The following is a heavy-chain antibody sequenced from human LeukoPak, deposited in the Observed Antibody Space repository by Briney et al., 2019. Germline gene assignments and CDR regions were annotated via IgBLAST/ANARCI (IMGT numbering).Heavy chain of an antibody. Sequence: ASVKVSCKASGYTFTGYYMHWVRQAPGQGLEWMGWINPNSGGTNYPQKFQGRVTLTRDTSSSTAYMELSRLGSDDTAVYYCARVPYYYDSSGYYEGGLDYWGQGTLVTVSS. J-gene: IGHJ4*02. CDR1: GYTFTGYY. CDR3: ARVPYYYDSSGYYEGGLDY. D-gene: IGHD3-22*01. CDR2: INPNSGGT. V-gene: IGHV1-2*02.